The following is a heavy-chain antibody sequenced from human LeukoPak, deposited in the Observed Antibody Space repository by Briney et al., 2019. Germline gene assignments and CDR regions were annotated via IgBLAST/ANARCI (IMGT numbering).Heavy chain of an antibody. CDR3: ARQRLGEISLTAFGI. J-gene: IGHJ3*02. CDR2: IYSSGST. V-gene: IGHV4-4*09. Sequence: SETLSLTCTVSGGSISSNYWNWVRQPPGKGLEWIGYIYSSGSTNYNPSLKSRVTMSVDTSKNQFSLKLMSVTAADTAVYYCARQRLGEISLTAFGIWGRGTMVTVSS. CDR1: GGSISSNY. D-gene: IGHD3-16*02.